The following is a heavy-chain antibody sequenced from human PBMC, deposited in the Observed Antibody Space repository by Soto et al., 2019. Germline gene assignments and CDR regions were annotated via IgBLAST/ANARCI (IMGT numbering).Heavy chain of an antibody. CDR3: ARQRKTWSGNRLDY. CDR1: GGSISSYY. D-gene: IGHD3-3*01. J-gene: IGHJ4*02. CDR2: IYYSGST. Sequence: SETLSLTCTVSGGSISSYYWSWIRQPPGKGLEWIGYIYYSGSTNYNPSLKSRVTISVDTSKNQFSLKLSSVTAADTAVYYCARQRKTWSGNRLDYWGQGTLVTVSS. V-gene: IGHV4-59*08.